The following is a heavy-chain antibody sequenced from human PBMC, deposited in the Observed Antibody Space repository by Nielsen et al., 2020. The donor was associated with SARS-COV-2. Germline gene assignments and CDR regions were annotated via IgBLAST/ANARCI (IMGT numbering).Heavy chain of an antibody. Sequence: WIRQPPGKGLEWVGRIKSKTDGGTPDYAAPVKGRFTISRDDSKNTLYLQMNSLKTEDTAVYYCTTPLYYDYVWGSYRYPVWGQGTLVTVSS. CDR2: IKSKTDGGTP. J-gene: IGHJ4*02. D-gene: IGHD3-16*02. V-gene: IGHV3-15*01. CDR3: TTPLYYDYVWGSYRYPV.